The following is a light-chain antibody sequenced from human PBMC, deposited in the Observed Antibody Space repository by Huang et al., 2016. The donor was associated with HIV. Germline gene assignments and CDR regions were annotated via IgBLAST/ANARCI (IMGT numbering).Light chain of an antibody. V-gene: IGKV3D-15*01. Sequence: EIVMTQSPATLSVCPGERAALSCTASQNVSSNLAWYQEKPGQAPSLLIYDTSTRATGIPARCTGSGSGTEFTLTISSLQSEDFAVYYCQQYYNWPPYTFGQGTNLEIK. J-gene: IGKJ2*01. CDR1: QNVSSN. CDR3: QQYYNWPPYT. CDR2: DTS.